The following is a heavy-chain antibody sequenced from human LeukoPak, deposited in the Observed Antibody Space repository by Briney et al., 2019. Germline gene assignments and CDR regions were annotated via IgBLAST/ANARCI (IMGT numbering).Heavy chain of an antibody. V-gene: IGHV4-59*01. Sequence: SETLSLTCTVSGGSISSFYWSWIRQPPGKGLEWIGYIYYSGSTNYNPSLKSRVTISVDTSKNQFSLKLSSVTAADTAVYYCARGSSGWYFDYWGQGTLVTVSS. CDR3: ARGSSGWYFDY. D-gene: IGHD6-19*01. CDR2: IYYSGST. J-gene: IGHJ4*02. CDR1: GGSISSFY.